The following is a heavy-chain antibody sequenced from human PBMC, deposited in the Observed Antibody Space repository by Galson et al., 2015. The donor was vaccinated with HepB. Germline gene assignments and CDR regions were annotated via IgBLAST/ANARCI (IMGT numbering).Heavy chain of an antibody. CDR3: ARAGTPAVVPAAGDFIFDY. Sequence: SETLSLTCTVSGGSISSYYWSWIRQPPGKGLEWIGYIYYSGSTNYNPSLKSRVTISVDTSKNQFSLKLSSVTAADTAVYYCARAGTPAVVPAAGDFIFDYWGQGTLVTVSS. CDR1: GGSISSYY. D-gene: IGHD2-2*01. J-gene: IGHJ4*02. V-gene: IGHV4-59*01. CDR2: IYYSGST.